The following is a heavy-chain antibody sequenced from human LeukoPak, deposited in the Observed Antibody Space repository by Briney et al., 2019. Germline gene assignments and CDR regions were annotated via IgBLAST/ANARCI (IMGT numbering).Heavy chain of an antibody. CDR1: GFTFSSYG. V-gene: IGHV3-33*06. CDR3: AKDPPKHNWFDP. J-gene: IGHJ5*02. CDR2: IWYDGSNK. Sequence: GGSLRLSCAASGFTFSSYGMHWVRQAPGKGLEWVAVIWYDGSNKYYADSVKGRFTISRDNSKNTLYLQMNSLRAEDTAVYYCAKDPPKHNWFDPWGQGTLVTVSS.